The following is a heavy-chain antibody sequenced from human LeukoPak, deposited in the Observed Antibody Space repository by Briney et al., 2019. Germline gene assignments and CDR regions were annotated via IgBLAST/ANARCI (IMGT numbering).Heavy chain of an antibody. CDR2: ISAYNGNT. CDR1: GYTFTSYG. CDR3: ARDPSSGWYGYYYYYMDV. J-gene: IGHJ6*03. Sequence: ASVKVSCKASGYTFTSYGISWVRQAPGQGLEWMGLISAYNGNTNYAQKLQGRVTMTTDTSTSTAYMELRSLRSDDTAVYYCARDPSSGWYGYYYYYMDVWGKGTTVTVSS. V-gene: IGHV1-18*01. D-gene: IGHD6-19*01.